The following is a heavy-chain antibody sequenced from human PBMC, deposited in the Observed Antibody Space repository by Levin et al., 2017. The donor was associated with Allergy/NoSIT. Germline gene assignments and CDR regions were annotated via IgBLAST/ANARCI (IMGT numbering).Heavy chain of an antibody. Sequence: GGSLRLSFAASGFSFSSMHWVRQAPGKGLEWISIISYDGSKKYYADSVKGRFIISRDNSENTLYLQMNSLRPEDTAVYYWAKGGGYCNGDACHSPDFWGQGTLVTVSA. V-gene: IGHV3-30*18. CDR3: AKGGGYCNGDACHSPDF. D-gene: IGHD2-15*01. J-gene: IGHJ4*02. CDR2: ISYDGSKK. CDR1: GFSFSS.